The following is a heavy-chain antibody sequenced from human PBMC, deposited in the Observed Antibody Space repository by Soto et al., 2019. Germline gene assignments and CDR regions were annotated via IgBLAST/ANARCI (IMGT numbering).Heavy chain of an antibody. J-gene: IGHJ6*02. V-gene: IGHV1-69*13. CDR2: IIPIFGTA. CDR1: GGTFSSYA. CDR3: ARGDDGLRLRELSSAYYYYGMDV. D-gene: IGHD3-16*02. Sequence: SVKVSCKASGGTFSSYAISWVRQAPGQGLEWMGGIIPIFGTANYAQKFQGRVTITADESTSTAYMELSSLRSEDTAVYYCARGDDGLRLRELSSAYYYYGMDVWGQGTTVTVSS.